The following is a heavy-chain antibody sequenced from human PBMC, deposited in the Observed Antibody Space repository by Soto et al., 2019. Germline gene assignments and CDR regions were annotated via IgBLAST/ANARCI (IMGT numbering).Heavy chain of an antibody. J-gene: IGHJ4*02. CDR2: IRSKAYGGTT. Sequence: GGSLRLSCTASGFTFGDYAMSWVRQAPGKGLEWVGFIRSKAYGGTTEYAASVKGRFTISRDDSKSIAYLQMNSLKTEDTAVYYCTRPESTVTTNSEYWGQGTLVTVSS. CDR1: GFTFGDYA. CDR3: TRPESTVTTNSEY. D-gene: IGHD4-17*01. V-gene: IGHV3-49*04.